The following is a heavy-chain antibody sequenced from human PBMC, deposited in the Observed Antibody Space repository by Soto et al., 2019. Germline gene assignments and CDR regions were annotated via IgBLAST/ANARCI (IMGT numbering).Heavy chain of an antibody. CDR1: GCSVVSDIDY. CDR3: ARGLHWNYGYGY. CDR2: IYQTTIT. V-gene: IGHV4-61*01. J-gene: IGHJ4*01. D-gene: IGHD1-7*01. Sequence: PXETLSLTCAEAGCSVVSDIDYWSWIRQPPGKGLEWIAYIYQTTITNYNPSLRSRVTISVDSSKNQFSLKLTSVTAADTAVYYCARGLHWNYGYGYWGQGTLVTVSS.